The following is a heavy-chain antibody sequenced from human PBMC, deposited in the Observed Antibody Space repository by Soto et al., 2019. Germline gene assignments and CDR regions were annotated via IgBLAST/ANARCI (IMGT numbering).Heavy chain of an antibody. D-gene: IGHD3-10*01. CDR3: VRDQYLYFVSGKRRYYYGMDV. CDR1: GGSISSSSYY. Sequence: SETLSLTCTVSGGSISSSSYYWGWIRQPPGKGLEWIGSIYYSGSTYYNPSLKSRVTISVDTSKNQFSLKLSSVTAADTAVYYCVRDQYLYFVSGKRRYYYGMDVWGQGTTVTVSS. CDR2: IYYSGST. J-gene: IGHJ6*02. V-gene: IGHV4-39*02.